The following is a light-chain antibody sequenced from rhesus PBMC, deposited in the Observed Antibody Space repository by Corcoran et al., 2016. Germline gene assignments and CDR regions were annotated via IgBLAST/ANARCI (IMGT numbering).Light chain of an antibody. J-gene: IGKJ4*01. V-gene: IGKV1-22*01. CDR3: QQCSSSPLT. CDR2: KAS. Sequence: DIKMTKSPSSLSASVGDTVTITCRASQSISSWLAWYQLKPGKPPKLQIYKASTLQSGVPSGFSGSGSGTDCTLTISSLQSEDFATYYCQQCSSSPLTFGGGTRVELK. CDR1: QSISSW.